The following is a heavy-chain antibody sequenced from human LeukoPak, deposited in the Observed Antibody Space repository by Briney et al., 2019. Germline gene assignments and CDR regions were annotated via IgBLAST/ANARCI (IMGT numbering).Heavy chain of an antibody. Sequence: GGSLRLXCAASGFTFSSYEMNWVRQAPGKGLEWVSYISSSGSTIYYADSVKGRFTISRDNAKNSLYLQMNSLRAEDTAVYYCAREGYGSGRAGQTLPAYYYYYYMDVWGKGTTVTVSS. D-gene: IGHD3-10*01. J-gene: IGHJ6*03. CDR1: GFTFSSYE. CDR2: ISSSGSTI. CDR3: AREGYGSGRAGQTLPAYYYYYYMDV. V-gene: IGHV3-48*03.